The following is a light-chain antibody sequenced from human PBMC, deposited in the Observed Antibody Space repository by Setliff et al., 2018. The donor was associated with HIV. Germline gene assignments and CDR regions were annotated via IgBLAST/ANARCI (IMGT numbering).Light chain of an antibody. Sequence: QSVLTQPASVSGSPGQSITISCTGRSSDIGSWNFVSWYEQYPDKAPKVMIYEVSKRPSGVSNRFSGSKSAYTAFMTISGLQTEDEAEYYCSSYATDRAIVIFGTGTKVTVL. CDR3: SSYATDRAIVI. V-gene: IGLV2-14*01. J-gene: IGLJ1*01. CDR1: SSDIGSWNF. CDR2: EVS.